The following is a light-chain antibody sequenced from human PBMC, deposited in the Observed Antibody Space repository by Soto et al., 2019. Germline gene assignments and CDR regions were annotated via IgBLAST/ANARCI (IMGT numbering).Light chain of an antibody. J-gene: IGKJ4*01. V-gene: IGKV3-20*01. CDR1: QTINNNY. Sequence: EIALTQSPGTLSLSPGERATRTCRANQTINNNYFAWYQQKHGQAPRLLLYGASSRATGIPVRFSGSGSGTDFTLTITRLEPEDFAVYYCLQYGSSVLTFGGGTTVEVK. CDR3: LQYGSSVLT. CDR2: GAS.